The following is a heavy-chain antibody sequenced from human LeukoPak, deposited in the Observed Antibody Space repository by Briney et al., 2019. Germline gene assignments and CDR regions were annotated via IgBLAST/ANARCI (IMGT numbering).Heavy chain of an antibody. Sequence: SVKVSCKASGGTFSSYAISWVRQAPGQGLEWMGGIIPIFGTANYAQKFQGRVTITADESTSTAYMELSSLRSEDAAVYYCATPTNYYDSSGYYSFDYWGQGTLVTVSS. CDR2: IIPIFGTA. CDR3: ATPTNYYDSSGYYSFDY. D-gene: IGHD3-22*01. V-gene: IGHV1-69*13. J-gene: IGHJ4*02. CDR1: GGTFSSYA.